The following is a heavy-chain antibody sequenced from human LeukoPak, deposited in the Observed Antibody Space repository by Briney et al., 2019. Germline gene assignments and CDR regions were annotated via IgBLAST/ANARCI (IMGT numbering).Heavy chain of an antibody. D-gene: IGHD1-26*01. Sequence: SVKVSCKASGGTFSSYAISWVRQAPGQGLEWMGRIIPILGIANYAQKFQGRVTITADKSTSIAYMELSSLRSEDTAVYYCAREGPYSGSYYYFDYWGQGTLVTVSS. CDR2: IIPILGIA. J-gene: IGHJ4*02. CDR1: GGTFSSYA. CDR3: AREGPYSGSYYYFDY. V-gene: IGHV1-69*04.